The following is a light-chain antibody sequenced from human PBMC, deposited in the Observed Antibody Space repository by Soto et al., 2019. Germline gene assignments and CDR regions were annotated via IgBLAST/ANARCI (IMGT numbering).Light chain of an antibody. CDR2: AAS. CDR3: QQYDNWPQT. V-gene: IGKV1-9*01. CDR1: QVISTS. J-gene: IGKJ1*01. Sequence: DIQLTQSPSFLSPSIGESVTITCRASQVISTSLAWYQVKPGKAPKLLIYAASTLESGVPSRFSATVSGTEFSLTITSLQPEDFATYYCQQYDNWPQTFGQGTKVDIK.